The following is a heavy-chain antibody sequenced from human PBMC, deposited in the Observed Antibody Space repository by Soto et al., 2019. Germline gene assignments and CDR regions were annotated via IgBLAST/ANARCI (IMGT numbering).Heavy chain of an antibody. CDR1: GFTFSSYS. J-gene: IGHJ6*02. CDR3: AREGYDFWSGYSYYGMDV. CDR2: ISSSSSYI. V-gene: IGHV3-21*01. D-gene: IGHD3-3*01. Sequence: GGSLRLSCAASGFTFSSYSMNWVRQAPGKGLEWVSSISSSSSYIYYADSVKGRFTISRDNAKNSLYLQMNSLRAEDTAVYYCAREGYDFWSGYSYYGMDVWGQGTTVTVSS.